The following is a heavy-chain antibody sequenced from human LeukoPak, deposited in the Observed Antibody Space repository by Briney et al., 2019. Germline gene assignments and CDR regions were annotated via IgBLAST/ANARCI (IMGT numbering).Heavy chain of an antibody. Sequence: KPSETLSLTCTVSGGSISSSSYYWGWIRQPPGKGLEWIGSIYYSGSTYYNPSLKSRVTISVDTSKNQFSLKLSSVTAADTAVYYCARHPDYYDSSGYYYVSYYFDYWGQGTLVTVSS. J-gene: IGHJ4*02. CDR1: GGSISSSSYY. CDR3: ARHPDYYDSSGYYYVSYYFDY. CDR2: IYYSGST. D-gene: IGHD3-22*01. V-gene: IGHV4-39*01.